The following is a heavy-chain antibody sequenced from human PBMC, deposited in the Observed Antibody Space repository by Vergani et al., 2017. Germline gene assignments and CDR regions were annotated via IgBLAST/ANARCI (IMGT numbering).Heavy chain of an antibody. CDR3: ARGWVAAAY. D-gene: IGHD6-13*01. CDR1: GYSISSGYY. Sequence: QVQLQESGPGLVKPSETLSLTCAVSGYSISSGYYWGWIRQPPGKGLGWIGSIYHTGSTYYNPSLKSRVTISVDTSKNQFSLKLSSVTAADTAVYYCARGWVAAAYWGQGTLVTVSS. CDR2: IYHTGST. J-gene: IGHJ4*02. V-gene: IGHV4-38-2*01.